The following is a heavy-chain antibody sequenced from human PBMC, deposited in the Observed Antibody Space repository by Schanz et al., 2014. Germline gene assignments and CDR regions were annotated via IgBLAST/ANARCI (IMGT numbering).Heavy chain of an antibody. J-gene: IGHJ4*02. CDR2: ICSSGNTI. CDR3: AKDLLYGAPMPLKHLDY. Sequence: QAQLMESGGGVVQPGTSLILSCSVSGFSLNTYGIHWFRQPAGKGLEWVSYICSSGNTIYYADSVKGRFTISRDNSKNTLYLQMNSLRAEDTAVYYCAKDLLYGAPMPLKHLDYWGQGTLVTVSS. CDR1: GFSLNTYG. D-gene: IGHD2-2*01. V-gene: IGHV3-NL1*01.